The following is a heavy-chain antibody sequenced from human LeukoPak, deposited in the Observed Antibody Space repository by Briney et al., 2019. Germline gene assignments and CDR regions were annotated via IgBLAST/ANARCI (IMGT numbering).Heavy chain of an antibody. V-gene: IGHV3-30*14. CDR2: ISYDGSNK. D-gene: IGHD3-22*01. Sequence: PGRSLRLSCAASGFTFSSYAMHWVRQAPGKGLEWVAVISYDGSNKYYADSVKGRFTISRHNSKNTLYLQMNSLRAEDTAVYYCARDYYDSSGANWFDPWGQGTLVTVSS. CDR1: GFTFSSYA. J-gene: IGHJ5*02. CDR3: ARDYYDSSGANWFDP.